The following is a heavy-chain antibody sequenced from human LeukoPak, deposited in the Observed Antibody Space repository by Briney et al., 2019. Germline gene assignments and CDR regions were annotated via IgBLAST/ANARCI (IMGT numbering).Heavy chain of an antibody. CDR1: GFTFSSYG. Sequence: PGGSLRLSCAASGFTFSSYGMSWVRQAPGKGLEWVANIKQDGSEKYYVDSVKGRFTISRDNAKNSLHLQMNRLRAEDTAVYYCARKELLWGYYFDYWGQGTLVTVSS. J-gene: IGHJ4*02. D-gene: IGHD1-26*01. V-gene: IGHV3-7*01. CDR2: IKQDGSEK. CDR3: ARKELLWGYYFDY.